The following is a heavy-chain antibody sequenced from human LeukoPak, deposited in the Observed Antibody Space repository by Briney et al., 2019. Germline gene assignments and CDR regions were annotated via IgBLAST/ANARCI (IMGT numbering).Heavy chain of an antibody. CDR3: ARATARGITIFGVVIARALYYFDY. V-gene: IGHV4-34*01. Sequence: SETLSLTCTVSGGSISSYYWSWIRQPPGKGLEWIGEINHSGSTNYNPSLKSRVTISVDTSKNQFSLKLSSVTAADTAVYYCARATARGITIFGVVIARALYYFDYWGQGTLVTVSS. D-gene: IGHD3-3*01. CDR2: INHSGST. CDR1: GGSISSYY. J-gene: IGHJ4*02.